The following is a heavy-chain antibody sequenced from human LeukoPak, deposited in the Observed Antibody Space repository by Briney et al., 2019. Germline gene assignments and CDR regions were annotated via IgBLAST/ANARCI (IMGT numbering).Heavy chain of an antibody. CDR1: GYTLTELS. V-gene: IGHV1-24*01. J-gene: IGHJ4*02. Sequence: AASVKVSCKVSGYTLTELSMHWVRQAPGKGLEWMGGFDPEDGETIYAQKFQGRVTVTEDTSTDTAYMELSSLRSEDTAVYYCATEYYYDSSGPTPLDYWGQGTLVTVSS. D-gene: IGHD3-22*01. CDR3: ATEYYYDSSGPTPLDY. CDR2: FDPEDGET.